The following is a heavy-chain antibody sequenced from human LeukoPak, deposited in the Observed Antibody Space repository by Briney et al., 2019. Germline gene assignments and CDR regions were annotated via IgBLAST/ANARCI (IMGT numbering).Heavy chain of an antibody. CDR2: INPSSGGT. Sequence: GASVKVSCKASVYTFTGYYMHWVRQAPGQGLEWMGWINPSSGGTNYAQKFQGRVTMTRDTSISTAYMELSRLRSDDTAVYYCARDPYTYRYEPKGFDPWGQGTLVTVSS. V-gene: IGHV1-2*02. J-gene: IGHJ5*02. D-gene: IGHD3-16*02. CDR1: VYTFTGYY. CDR3: ARDPYTYRYEPKGFDP.